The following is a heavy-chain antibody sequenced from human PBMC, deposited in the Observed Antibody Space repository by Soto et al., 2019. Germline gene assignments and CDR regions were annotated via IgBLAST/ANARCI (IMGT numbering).Heavy chain of an antibody. CDR2: IYSSGGT. Sequence: SETLSLTCTFSGGAISSSGDYWGWIRQPPGRGLEWIGSIYSSGGTYYNPSLKSRVTISIDTCKNQFSLKLSFVTAADTAVYYCARHSSIVVPWSDRSGQETMGTVSS. V-gene: IGHV4-39*01. CDR1: GGAISSSGDY. D-gene: IGHD3-22*01. J-gene: IGHJ5*02. CDR3: ARHSSIVVPWSDR.